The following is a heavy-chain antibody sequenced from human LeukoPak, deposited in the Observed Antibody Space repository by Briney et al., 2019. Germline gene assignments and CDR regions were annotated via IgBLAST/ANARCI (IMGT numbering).Heavy chain of an antibody. D-gene: IGHD2-15*01. CDR2: IYYSGSI. V-gene: IGHV4-59*01. CDR1: GGSISSYY. CDR3: ARHSIIGGTEYAFDI. Sequence: SETLSLTCTVSGGSISSYYWSWIRQPPGKGLEWIGYIYYSGSINYNPSLKSRVTISVDTSKNQFSLKLSSVTAADTAVYYCARHSIIGGTEYAFDIWGQGTMVTVSS. J-gene: IGHJ3*02.